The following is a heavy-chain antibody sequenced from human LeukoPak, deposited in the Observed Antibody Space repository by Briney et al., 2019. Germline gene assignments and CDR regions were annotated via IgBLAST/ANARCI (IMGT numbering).Heavy chain of an antibody. D-gene: IGHD3-16*01. CDR2: INHNGNVN. CDR1: GFTFSSYW. J-gene: IGHJ6*02. V-gene: IGHV3-7*03. Sequence: HPGGSPRLSCAASGFTFSSYWMNWARQAPGKGLEWVASINHNGNVNYYVDSVKGRFTISRDNAKNSLYLQMSNLRAEDTAVYFYARGGGLDVWGQGATVTVSS. CDR3: ARGGGLDV.